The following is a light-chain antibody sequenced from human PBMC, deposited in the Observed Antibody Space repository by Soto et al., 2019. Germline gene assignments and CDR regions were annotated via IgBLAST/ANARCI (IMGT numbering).Light chain of an antibody. Sequence: DIHMTHSPSTLSGSVGDRVSITCRASQTISSWLAWYQQKPGKAPKLLIYDASSLESGVPSRFSGSGSGTEFTLTISSLQPDDFATYYCQQYNSYWTFGQGTKVDI. CDR3: QQYNSYWT. CDR1: QTISSW. J-gene: IGKJ1*01. CDR2: DAS. V-gene: IGKV1-5*01.